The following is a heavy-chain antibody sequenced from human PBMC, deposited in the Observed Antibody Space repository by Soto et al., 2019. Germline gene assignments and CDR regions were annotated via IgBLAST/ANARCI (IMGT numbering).Heavy chain of an antibody. CDR1: GISLITSGVG. J-gene: IGHJ3*02. Sequence: CGPTQVNTTPTLTLTCTLSGISLITSGVGVRWVCKTPGKALEWLALLYWNDDKHYSPSLKSRLTITKDTSKNQAILTMTNMDPADTATYYCARGLATLPVFAFDIWVQGTVVTVS. CDR2: LYWNDDK. CDR3: ARGLATLPVFAFDI. V-gene: IGHV2-5*01. D-gene: IGHD1-1*01.